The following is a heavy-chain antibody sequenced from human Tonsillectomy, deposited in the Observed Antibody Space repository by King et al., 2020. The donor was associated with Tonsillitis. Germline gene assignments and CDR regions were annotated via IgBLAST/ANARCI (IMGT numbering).Heavy chain of an antibody. D-gene: IGHD6-19*01. V-gene: IGHV3-23*04. J-gene: IGHJ2*01. CDR2: ISGSGVST. CDR1: GFTFSSYA. Sequence: VQLVESGGGLVQPGGSLRLSCAASGFTFSSYAMSWVRQAPGKGLEWVSAISGSGVSTYYADSVKGRFTISRDNSKNTLYLQMNSLRAEDTAVYYCAKYVWAVAGRDWYFDLWGRGTLVTVSS. CDR3: AKYVWAVAGRDWYFDL.